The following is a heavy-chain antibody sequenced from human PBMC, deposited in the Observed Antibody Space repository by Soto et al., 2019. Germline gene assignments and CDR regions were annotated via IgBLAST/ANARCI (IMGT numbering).Heavy chain of an antibody. Sequence: QVQLVQSGAEVKRPGSSVKVSCKASGGTFSSYPISWVRQAPGHGLEWLGGIIPLFGTSNSAQKFQGRVTITADESTNTAHMELGSLISEDTAVYYCARGGAGLPLDYWGQGTLVTVSS. J-gene: IGHJ4*02. V-gene: IGHV1-69*01. D-gene: IGHD1-26*01. CDR3: ARGGAGLPLDY. CDR2: IIPLFGTS. CDR1: GGTFSSYP.